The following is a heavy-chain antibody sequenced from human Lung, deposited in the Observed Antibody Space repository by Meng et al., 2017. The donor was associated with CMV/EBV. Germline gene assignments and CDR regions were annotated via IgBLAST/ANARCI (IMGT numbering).Heavy chain of an antibody. J-gene: IGHJ4*02. CDR3: ARTVPAAYLDY. CDR1: GGTFSSYA. D-gene: IGHD2-2*01. Sequence: SSXXVSCKASGGTFSSYAISWVRQAPGQGLEWMGEIIPILGIANYAQKLQGRVTITADKSTSTAYMELSSLRSEDMAVYYWARTVPAAYLDYWGQGTLVTVSS. CDR2: IIPILGIA. V-gene: IGHV1-69*10.